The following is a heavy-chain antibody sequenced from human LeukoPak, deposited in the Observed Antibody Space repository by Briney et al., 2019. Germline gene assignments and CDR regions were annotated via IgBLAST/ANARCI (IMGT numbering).Heavy chain of an antibody. CDR3: AAWTDRGYSY. J-gene: IGHJ4*02. Sequence: GGSLRLSCTASGFTFSRSWMSWIRQAPGKGLEWVANINPDGDGMRFVDSVKGRFTMSRDNAQSSLHLQMNSLRVEDTAFYYCAAWTDRGYSYWGQGVLVTVSS. CDR1: GFTFSRSW. D-gene: IGHD5-12*01. CDR2: INPDGDGM. V-gene: IGHV3-7*01.